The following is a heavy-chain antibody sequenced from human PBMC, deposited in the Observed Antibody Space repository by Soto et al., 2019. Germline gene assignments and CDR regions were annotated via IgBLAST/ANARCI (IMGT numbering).Heavy chain of an antibody. J-gene: IGHJ4*02. CDR3: ARERFYSSGSPTDY. CDR2: IYYSGST. Sequence: SETLSLTCTVSDGSISSYYWSWIRQPPGKGLEWIGYIYYSGSTNYNPSLKSRVTISVDTSKNQFSLKLSSVTAADTAVYYCARERFYSSGSPTDYLGQGTLVTVPS. D-gene: IGHD6-19*01. CDR1: DGSISSYY. V-gene: IGHV4-59*01.